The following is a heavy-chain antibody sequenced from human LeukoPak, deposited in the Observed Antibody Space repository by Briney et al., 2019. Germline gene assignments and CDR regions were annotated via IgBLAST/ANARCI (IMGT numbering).Heavy chain of an antibody. CDR1: GASPSSSNDY. J-gene: IGHJ4*02. CDR2: SFYGGTP. D-gene: IGHD2-2*01. CDR3: ACQFATASADTRAYFDF. Sequence: PSETLSLACTVSGASPSSSNDYWGWIRQAPGNGLEWIGISFYGGTPHNNPALKSRATISVDTSKNPFPLKLSSVTAPDAAMFYCACQFATASADTRAYFDFWGQGTVVTVSS. V-gene: IGHV4-39*01.